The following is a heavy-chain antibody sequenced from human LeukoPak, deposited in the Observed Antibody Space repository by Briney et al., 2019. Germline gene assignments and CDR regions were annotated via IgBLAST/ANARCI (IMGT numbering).Heavy chain of an antibody. J-gene: IGHJ4*02. CDR2: INHSGST. CDR1: GGSFSGYY. CDR3: ASLPPSIGD. V-gene: IGHV4-34*01. Sequence: PSETLSLTCAVYGGSFSGYYWSWIRQPPGKGLEWIGEINHSGSTNYNPSLKSRVTIPVDTSKNQFSLKLSSVTAADTAVYYCASLPPSIGDWGQGTLVTVSS.